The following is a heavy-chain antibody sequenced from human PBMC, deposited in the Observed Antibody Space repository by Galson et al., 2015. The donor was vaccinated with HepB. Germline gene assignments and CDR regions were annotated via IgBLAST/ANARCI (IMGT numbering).Heavy chain of an antibody. CDR3: ARSVYYDFWSGYWHNFDY. CDR1: GYTFTSYG. Sequence: SVKVSCKASGYTFTSYGISWVRQAPGQGLEWMGWISAYNGNTNYAQKLQGRVTMTTDTSTSTAYMELRSLRSDDTAVYYCARSVYYDFWSGYWHNFDYWGQGTLVAVSS. V-gene: IGHV1-18*04. D-gene: IGHD3-3*01. J-gene: IGHJ4*02. CDR2: ISAYNGNT.